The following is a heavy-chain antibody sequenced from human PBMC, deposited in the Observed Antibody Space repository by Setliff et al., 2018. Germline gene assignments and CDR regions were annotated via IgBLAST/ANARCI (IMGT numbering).Heavy chain of an antibody. V-gene: IGHV3-23*01. Sequence: GGSLRLSCAASGFVFSNFAMNWVRQAPGKGLEWVSTISGGGTNMDYADSVKGRFTISRDNSNSEVFLQMDSLRAEDTAVYYCARDQARWLVAAGTFDYWGLGTPVTVSS. CDR3: ARDQARWLVAAGTFDY. J-gene: IGHJ4*02. CDR1: GFVFSNFA. D-gene: IGHD1-1*01. CDR2: ISGGGTNM.